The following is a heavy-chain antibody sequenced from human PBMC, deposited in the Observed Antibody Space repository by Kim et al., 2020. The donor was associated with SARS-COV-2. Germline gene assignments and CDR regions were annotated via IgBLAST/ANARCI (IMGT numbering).Heavy chain of an antibody. Sequence: GGSLRLSCAASGFTFSNAWMSWVRQAPGKGLEWVGRIKSKTDGGTTDYAAPVKGRFTISRDDSKNTLHLQMNSLKTEDTAVYYCTTPPLDYGDYGRGSGMDVWGQGTTVTVSS. V-gene: IGHV3-15*01. D-gene: IGHD4-17*01. J-gene: IGHJ6*02. CDR1: GFTFSNAW. CDR3: TTPPLDYGDYGRGSGMDV. CDR2: IKSKTDGGTT.